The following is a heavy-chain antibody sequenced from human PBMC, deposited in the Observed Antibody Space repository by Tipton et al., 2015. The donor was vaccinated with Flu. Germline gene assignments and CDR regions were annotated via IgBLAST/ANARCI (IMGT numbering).Heavy chain of an antibody. J-gene: IGHJ4*02. Sequence: TLSLTCTISGGSISSNYWSWVRQPAGKGLEWIGLIYPSGTTYYNPSLKSRVTISVDTSKSQFSLMLRSVTAADTAVYYCARLSYYDVDLKNFYFDYWGQGALVTVSS. D-gene: IGHD3-10*02. CDR1: GGSISSNY. CDR2: IYPSGTT. V-gene: IGHV4-59*05. CDR3: ARLSYYDVDLKNFYFDY.